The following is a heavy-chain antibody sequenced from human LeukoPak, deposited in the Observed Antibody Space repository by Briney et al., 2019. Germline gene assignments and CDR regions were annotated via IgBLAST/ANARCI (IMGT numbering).Heavy chain of an antibody. CDR3: AKDRGLVSAFDI. Sequence: SETLSLTCTVSGGSISSDDYYWSWIRQPPGKGLEWIGYIYYSGSTYYNPSLKSRVTISVDTSKNQFSLKLSSVTAADTAVYYCAKDRGLVSAFDIWGQGTMVTVSS. CDR2: IYYSGST. D-gene: IGHD3-16*02. CDR1: GGSISSDDYY. J-gene: IGHJ3*02. V-gene: IGHV4-30-4*01.